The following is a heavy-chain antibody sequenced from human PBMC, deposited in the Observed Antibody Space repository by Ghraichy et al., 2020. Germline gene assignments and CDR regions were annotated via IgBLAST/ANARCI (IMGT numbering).Heavy chain of an antibody. J-gene: IGHJ4*02. Sequence: SETLSLTCTVSGGSISSYYWSWIRQPPGKRLEWIGYIYYSGSTNYNPSLKSRVTISVDTSKNQFSLKLSSVTAADTAVYYCARVTQQLFDYWGQGTLVTVSS. CDR2: IYYSGST. D-gene: IGHD2-2*01. CDR3: ARVTQQLFDY. CDR1: GGSISSYY. V-gene: IGHV4-59*01.